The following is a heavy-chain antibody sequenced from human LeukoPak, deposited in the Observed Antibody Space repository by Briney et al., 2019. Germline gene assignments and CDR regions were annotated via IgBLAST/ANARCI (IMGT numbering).Heavy chain of an antibody. D-gene: IGHD6-13*01. CDR1: GGTFSSYA. V-gene: IGHV1-69*04. Sequence: GASVKVSCKASGGTFSSYAISWVRQAPGQGLEWMGRIIPILGIANYAQKFQGRVTITADKSTSTAYMELSSLRSEDTAVYYCAREDSSWNLMRYNYYMDVWGKGTTVTVSS. J-gene: IGHJ6*03. CDR3: AREDSSWNLMRYNYYMDV. CDR2: IIPILGIA.